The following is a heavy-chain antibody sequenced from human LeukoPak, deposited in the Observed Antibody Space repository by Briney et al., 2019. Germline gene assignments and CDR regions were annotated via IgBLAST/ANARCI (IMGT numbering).Heavy chain of an antibody. CDR2: IYYSGST. Sequence: SETLSLTCTVSGGSISSYYWSWIRQPPGMGLEWIGYIYYSGSTNYNPSLKSRVSVSVDTSKKQFSLNLRSVTAADTAVYYCVRGPYGSSISNWFDPWGQGILVAVSS. CDR1: GGSISSYY. V-gene: IGHV4-59*01. CDR3: VRGPYGSSISNWFDP. D-gene: IGHD3-10*01. J-gene: IGHJ5*02.